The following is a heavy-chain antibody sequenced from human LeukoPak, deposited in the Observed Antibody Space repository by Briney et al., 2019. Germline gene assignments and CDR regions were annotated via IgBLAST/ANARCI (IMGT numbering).Heavy chain of an antibody. J-gene: IGHJ4*02. V-gene: IGHV3-9*01. CDR1: GFTFDDYA. CDR2: ISYNRDGI. Sequence: GRSLRLSCVASGFTFDDYAMHWVRQAPGKGLEWVSGISYNRDGIGYADSVKGRFTVSRDNAKNSLYLQMNSLRSEDTALYYCAKGAAAGIRGYFDYWGQGILVIVSS. CDR3: AKGAAAGIRGYFDY. D-gene: IGHD6-25*01.